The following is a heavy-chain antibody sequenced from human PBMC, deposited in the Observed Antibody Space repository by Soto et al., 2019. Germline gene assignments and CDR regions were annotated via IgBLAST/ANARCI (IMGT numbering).Heavy chain of an antibody. V-gene: IGHV3-11*01. CDR1: GFTFIDDY. CDR2: ISSTGKNI. CDR3: GRSHGAGSY. Sequence: QVRLVESGGDLVKPGGSLRLSCVASGFTFIDDYMNWVRQAPGKGLEWISYISSTGKNIYYSDSVKGRFIVSRDNAKNSLFLQMNSLTADDTAVYYCGRSHGAGSYWGQGTRVTVSS. D-gene: IGHD4-17*01. J-gene: IGHJ4*02.